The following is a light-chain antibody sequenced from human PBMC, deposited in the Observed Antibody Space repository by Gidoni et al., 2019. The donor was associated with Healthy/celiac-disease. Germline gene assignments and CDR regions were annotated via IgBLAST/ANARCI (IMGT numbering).Light chain of an antibody. Sequence: EIALTQSPATLSLSPGERATLSCRASQSVSSYLAWYQQKPGQAPRLLIYDASNRATGIPARFSGSGSGTDFTLTISSLEPEDFAVYYCQQRGNWPMTFGQGTRLEIK. CDR1: QSVSSY. CDR2: DAS. CDR3: QQRGNWPMT. V-gene: IGKV3-11*01. J-gene: IGKJ5*01.